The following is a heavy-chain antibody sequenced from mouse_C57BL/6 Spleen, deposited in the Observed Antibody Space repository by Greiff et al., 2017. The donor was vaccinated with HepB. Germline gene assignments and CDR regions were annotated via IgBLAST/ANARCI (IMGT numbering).Heavy chain of an antibody. CDR1: GYSITSGYY. Sequence: EESGPGLVKPSQSLSLTCSVTGYSITSGYYWNWIRQFPGNKLEWMGYISYDGSNNYNPSLKNRISITRDTSKNQFFLKLNSVTTEDTATYYCAREGDYGSSYTYFDVWGTGTTVTVSS. D-gene: IGHD1-1*01. CDR2: ISYDGSN. CDR3: AREGDYGSSYTYFDV. J-gene: IGHJ1*03. V-gene: IGHV3-6*01.